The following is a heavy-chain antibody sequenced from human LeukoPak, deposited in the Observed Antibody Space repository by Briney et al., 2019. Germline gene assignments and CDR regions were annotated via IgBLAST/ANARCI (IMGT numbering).Heavy chain of an antibody. CDR2: INHSGST. V-gene: IGHV4-34*01. D-gene: IGHD3-10*01. J-gene: IGHJ3*02. Sequence: PSETLSLTCAVYGGSFSGYYWSWTRQPPGKGLEWIGEINHSGSTNYNPSLKSRVTISVDTSKNQFSLKLSSVTAADTAVYYCARRGPAYYYGSGSSYAAFDIWGQGTMVTVSS. CDR1: GGSFSGYY. CDR3: ARRGPAYYYGSGSSYAAFDI.